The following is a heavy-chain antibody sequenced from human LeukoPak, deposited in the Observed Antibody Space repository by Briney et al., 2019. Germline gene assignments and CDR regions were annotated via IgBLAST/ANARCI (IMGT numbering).Heavy chain of an antibody. CDR1: GGSFSGYY. CDR3: ARRGSAAGIGSFDP. Sequence: SETLSLTCAVYGGSFSGYYWSWIRQPPGKGLEWIGEINHSGSTNYNPSLKSRVTISVDTSKNQFSLKLSSVTAADTAVYYCARRGSAAGIGSFDPWGQGTLVTVSS. V-gene: IGHV4-34*01. J-gene: IGHJ5*02. D-gene: IGHD3-10*01. CDR2: INHSGST.